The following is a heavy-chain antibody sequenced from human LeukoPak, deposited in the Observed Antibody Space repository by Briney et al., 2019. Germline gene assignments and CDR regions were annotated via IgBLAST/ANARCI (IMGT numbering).Heavy chain of an antibody. D-gene: IGHD2-2*01. CDR3: ASSREYQLLLGYYYYMDV. J-gene: IGHJ6*03. V-gene: IGHV1-46*01. CDR2: INPSGGST. Sequence: ASVKVSCKASGYTFTSYYMHWVRQAPGQGLEWMGIINPSGGSTSYAQKFQGRVTMTRDTSTSTVYVELSSLRSEDTAVYYCASSREYQLLLGYYYYMDVWGKGTTVTVSS. CDR1: GYTFTSYY.